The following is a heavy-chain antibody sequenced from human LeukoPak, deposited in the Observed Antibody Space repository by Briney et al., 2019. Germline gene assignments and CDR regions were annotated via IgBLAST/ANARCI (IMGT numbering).Heavy chain of an antibody. J-gene: IGHJ4*02. CDR1: GGSISSGNCY. CDR3: ARVSRVTPGVDY. CDR2: TYYSGTT. Sequence: PSQTLSLTCTVSGGSISSGNCYWSWIRQPPGKGLEWIGYTYYSGTTYYNPSLKSRVTISVDTSKNQFSLKLSSVTAADTAVYYCARVSRVTPGVDYWGQGTLVTVSS. V-gene: IGHV4-30-4*01. D-gene: IGHD2-21*02.